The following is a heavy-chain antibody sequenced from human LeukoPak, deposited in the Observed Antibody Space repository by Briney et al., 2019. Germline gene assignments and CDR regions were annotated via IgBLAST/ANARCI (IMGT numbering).Heavy chain of an antibody. CDR3: ARHNGFDRGYYYYMDV. J-gene: IGHJ6*03. CDR2: VHTSGIT. D-gene: IGHD3-9*01. CDR1: GGSISSYY. V-gene: IGHV4-4*07. Sequence: SETLSLTCTVSGGSISSYYWSWIRQPPGKGLEWIGRVHTSGITNYNPSLKSRITMSVDTSKNQFSLKLTSVTAADTAVYYCARHNGFDRGYYYYMDVWGKGTTVTVSS.